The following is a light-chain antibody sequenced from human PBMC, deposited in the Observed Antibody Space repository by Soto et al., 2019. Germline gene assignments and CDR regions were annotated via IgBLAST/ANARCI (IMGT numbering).Light chain of an antibody. J-gene: IGLJ2*01. CDR1: SSNIGSNY. Sequence: QSVLTQPPSASGTPGQRVTISCSGSSSNIGSNYVYWYQQLPGTAPKLLIYRNNQRPSGVPDRFSGSKSGTSASLAISGLRSEDEADSYCAAWDDSLSGQVFGGGTKLTVL. CDR3: AAWDDSLSGQV. CDR2: RNN. V-gene: IGLV1-47*01.